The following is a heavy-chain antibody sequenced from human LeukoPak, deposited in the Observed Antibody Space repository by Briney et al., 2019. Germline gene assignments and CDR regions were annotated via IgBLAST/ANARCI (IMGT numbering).Heavy chain of an antibody. CDR1: GFTFSSYA. J-gene: IGHJ4*02. Sequence: GGSLRLSCAASGFTFSSYAMSWVRQVPGKGLEWVSAISGSGGSTYYADSVKGRFTISRDNSKNTLFLQMNTLRAEDTAVYYCARYKTAGDYFDYWGQGTLVTVSS. V-gene: IGHV3-23*01. CDR2: ISGSGGST. CDR3: ARYKTAGDYFDY. D-gene: IGHD2-21*02.